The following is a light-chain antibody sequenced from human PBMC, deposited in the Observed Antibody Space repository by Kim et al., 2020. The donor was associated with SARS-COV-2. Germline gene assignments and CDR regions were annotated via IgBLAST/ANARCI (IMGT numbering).Light chain of an antibody. Sequence: QSVLTQPASVSGSPGQSITISCTGTSSDVGGYNYVSWYQQYPGKAPKLLIYDVTNRPSGVSSRFSGSKSGNTASLTISGLQTEDEANYYCSSYTSSSALVLFGGGTQLTVL. CDR1: SSDVGGYNY. CDR3: SSYTSSSALVL. CDR2: DVT. V-gene: IGLV2-14*03. J-gene: IGLJ2*01.